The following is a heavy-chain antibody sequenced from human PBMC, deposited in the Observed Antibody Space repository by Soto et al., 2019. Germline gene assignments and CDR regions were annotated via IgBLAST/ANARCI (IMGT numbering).Heavy chain of an antibody. J-gene: IGHJ6*02. D-gene: IGHD6-19*01. Sequence: QVQLVQSGAEVKKPGSSVKVSCKASGGTFSSYAISWVRQAPGQGLEWMGGIIPIFGTANYAQKFQGRVTITADESTSTAYMELSSLRSEDTAVYYCARQDIAVAGHLYYYYYGMDVWGQGTTVTVSS. CDR1: GGTFSSYA. CDR3: ARQDIAVAGHLYYYYYGMDV. V-gene: IGHV1-69*01. CDR2: IIPIFGTA.